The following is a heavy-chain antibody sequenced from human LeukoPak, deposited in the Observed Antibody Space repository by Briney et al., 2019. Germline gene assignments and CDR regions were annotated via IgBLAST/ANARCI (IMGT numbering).Heavy chain of an antibody. Sequence: ASVKVSCKASGYTFTSYGISWVRQAPGQGLEWMGWISAYNGNTNYAQKLQGRVTMTTDTSTSTAYMELRSLRSDDTAVYYCARDLPRITMVRGVIADWFDPWGQGTLSPSPQ. V-gene: IGHV1-18*01. CDR1: GYTFTSYG. CDR2: ISAYNGNT. J-gene: IGHJ5*02. CDR3: ARDLPRITMVRGVIADWFDP. D-gene: IGHD3-10*01.